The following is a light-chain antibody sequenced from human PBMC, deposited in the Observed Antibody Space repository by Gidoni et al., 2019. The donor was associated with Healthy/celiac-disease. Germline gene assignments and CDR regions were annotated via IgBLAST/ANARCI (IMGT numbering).Light chain of an antibody. CDR1: QRVLYSPNSKNY. V-gene: IGKV4-1*01. Sequence: DIVMTQSPDALAVSLGERATINCKSSQRVLYSPNSKNYLAWYQQKPGQPPKLLIYWASTRESGVPDRFSGSGSGTDFTLTISSLQAEDVAVYYCQQYYSTPPMYTFGQGTKLEIK. J-gene: IGKJ2*01. CDR3: QQYYSTPPMYT. CDR2: WAS.